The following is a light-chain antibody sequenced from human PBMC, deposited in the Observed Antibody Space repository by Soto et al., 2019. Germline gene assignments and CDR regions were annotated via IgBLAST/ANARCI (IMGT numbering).Light chain of an antibody. CDR1: QSVSSN. J-gene: IGKJ5*01. CDR2: GAS. CDR3: QQYNNWPPPIT. Sequence: EIVMTQSPATLSVSPGERATLSCRASQSVSSNLAWYQQKPGQPPRLLIYGASTRATGIPARFSGSGSGTEITLTISSLQSEDFAVYYCQQYNNWPPPITFGQATRLEIK. V-gene: IGKV3-15*01.